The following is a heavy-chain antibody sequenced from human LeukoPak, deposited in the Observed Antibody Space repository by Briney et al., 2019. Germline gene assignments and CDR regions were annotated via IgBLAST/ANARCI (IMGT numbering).Heavy chain of an antibody. CDR2: ISGSGGST. Sequence: PSGGSLRLSCAASGFTFSSYAMSWVRQAPGKGLEWVSTISGSGGSTYYADSVKGRFTISRDNSKNTLYLQMNSLRAEDTAVYYSAKSNGAWAFDIWGQGTMVTVSS. CDR3: AKSNGAWAFDI. D-gene: IGHD2-8*01. J-gene: IGHJ3*02. CDR1: GFTFSSYA. V-gene: IGHV3-23*01.